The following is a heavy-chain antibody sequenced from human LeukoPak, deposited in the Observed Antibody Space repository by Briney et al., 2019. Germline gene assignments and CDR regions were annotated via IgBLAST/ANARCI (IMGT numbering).Heavy chain of an antibody. D-gene: IGHD1-26*01. CDR1: GFTFTNSW. CDR3: TRDTDGSLDY. J-gene: IGHJ4*02. V-gene: IGHV3-7*01. CDR2: IKQDGSTK. Sequence: GGSLRLSCAASGFTFTNSWMAWVRQAPGKGLEWVANIKQDGSTKHYADSLKGRFTISRDNPKNSLYLQMNNLRADDTAVYYCTRDTDGSLDYWGQGILVSVAS.